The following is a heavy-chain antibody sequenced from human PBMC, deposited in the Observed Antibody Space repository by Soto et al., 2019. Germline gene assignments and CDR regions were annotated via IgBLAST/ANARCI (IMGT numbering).Heavy chain of an antibody. V-gene: IGHV5-51*01. D-gene: IGHD6-13*01. CDR2: IYPGDSDT. Sequence: PGQSLKSSGKGSGYSFTSYWSGWVRQMHGKGLEWMGIIYPGDSDTRYSPSFQGQVTISADKSISTAYLQWSSLKASDTAMYYCARLSTLGAGIDYWGQGTLVTVSS. CDR3: ARLSTLGAGIDY. CDR1: GYSFTSYW. J-gene: IGHJ4*02.